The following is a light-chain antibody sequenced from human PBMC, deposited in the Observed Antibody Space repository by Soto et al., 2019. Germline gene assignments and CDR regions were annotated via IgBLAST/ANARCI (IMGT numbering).Light chain of an antibody. CDR1: SSDVGGYNY. V-gene: IGLV2-11*01. Sequence: QSALTQPRSVSGSPGQSVTISCTGTSSDVGGYNYVSWYQQHPGTAPKLMIYDVTKRPSGVPNRFSGSKSGNTASLPISGLEAEDEADYYCCSYAGRYTSVFGTGTKLTVL. J-gene: IGLJ1*01. CDR3: CSYAGRYTSV. CDR2: DVT.